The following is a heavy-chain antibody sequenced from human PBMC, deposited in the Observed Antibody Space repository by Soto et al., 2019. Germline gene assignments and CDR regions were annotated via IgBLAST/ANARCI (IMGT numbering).Heavy chain of an antibody. CDR3: ARDWFEDIVVVPADGDYYGMDV. V-gene: IGHV1-18*01. J-gene: IGHJ6*02. D-gene: IGHD2-2*01. CDR1: GYTFTSYG. Sequence: ASVKVSCKASGYTFTSYGISWVRQAPGQGLEWMGWISAYNGNTNYAQKLQGRVTMTTDTSTSTAYMELRSLRSDDTAVYYCARDWFEDIVVVPADGDYYGMDVWGQGTTVTVSS. CDR2: ISAYNGNT.